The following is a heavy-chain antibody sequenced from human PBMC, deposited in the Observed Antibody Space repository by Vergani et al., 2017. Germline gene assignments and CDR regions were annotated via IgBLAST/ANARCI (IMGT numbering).Heavy chain of an antibody. CDR3: ARDLKYSRGARGGYYYGMDV. CDR1: GYTFTSYG. CDR2: ISAYNGNT. Sequence: QVQLVQSGAEVKKPGASVKVSCKASGYTFTSYGISWVRQAPGQGLEGMGWISAYNGNTNYAQKLQGRVTMTTDTSAGTAYMELRSLRSDDTAVYYCARDLKYSRGARGGYYYGMDVWGQGTTVTVSS. D-gene: IGHD6-19*01. V-gene: IGHV1-18*01. J-gene: IGHJ6*02.